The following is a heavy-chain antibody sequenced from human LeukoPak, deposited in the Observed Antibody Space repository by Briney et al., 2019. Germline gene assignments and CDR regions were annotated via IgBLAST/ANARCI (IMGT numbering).Heavy chain of an antibody. CDR1: GFTFSSYA. CDR2: ISGSGGST. V-gene: IGHV3-23*01. D-gene: IGHD5-18*01. Sequence: GGSLRLSCAASGFTFSSYAMSWVRQAPGKGLEWVSAISGSGGSTYYADSVKGRFTISRDNSKNTLYLQMNSLRAEDTAVYYCTTDGQTMVTFDYWGQGTLVTVSS. CDR3: TTDGQTMVTFDY. J-gene: IGHJ4*02.